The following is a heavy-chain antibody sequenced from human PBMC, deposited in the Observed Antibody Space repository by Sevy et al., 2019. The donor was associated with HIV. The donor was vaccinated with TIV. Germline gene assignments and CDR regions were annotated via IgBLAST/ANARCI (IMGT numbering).Heavy chain of an antibody. CDR1: GFNFNIYS. Sequence: GGSLRLSCAVSGFNFNIYSMSWVRQAPGKGLEWVSTLPFGCGKINYAHSVKGRFIISRDDSKNSLYLQMNSLRAEDTAVYCCAREGCTRPLDYWGQGTLVTVSS. D-gene: IGHD2-8*01. J-gene: IGHJ4*01. CDR3: AREGCTRPLDY. V-gene: IGHV3-23*01. CDR2: LPFGCGKI.